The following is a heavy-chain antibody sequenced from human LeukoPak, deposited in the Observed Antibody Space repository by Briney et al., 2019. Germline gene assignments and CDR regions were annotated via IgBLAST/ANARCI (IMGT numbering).Heavy chain of an antibody. D-gene: IGHD3-3*01. V-gene: IGHV1-69*13. J-gene: IGHJ4*02. CDR1: GGTFSSYA. Sequence: ASVKVSCKASGGTFSSYAISWVRQAPGQGLEWMGGIIPIFGTANYAQKFQGRVTITADESTSTAYMELSSLRSEDTAVYYCARALGVVITSHFDYWGQGTLVTVPS. CDR2: IIPIFGTA. CDR3: ARALGVVITSHFDY.